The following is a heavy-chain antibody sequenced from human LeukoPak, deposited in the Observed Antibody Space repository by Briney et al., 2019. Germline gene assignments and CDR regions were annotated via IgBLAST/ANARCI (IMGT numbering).Heavy chain of an antibody. V-gene: IGHV3-7*03. J-gene: IGHJ4*02. CDR1: GFTFSTYW. CDR2: IKQDGSEK. D-gene: IGHD3-16*01. CDR3: AKSYGLYWDYFDY. Sequence: PGGSLRLSCAASGFTFSTYWMTWVRQAPGKGLEWVANIKQDGSEKYYVDSVRGRFTISRDNAKNSLYLQMNSLRAEDTALYYCAKSYGLYWDYFDYWGQGTLVTVSS.